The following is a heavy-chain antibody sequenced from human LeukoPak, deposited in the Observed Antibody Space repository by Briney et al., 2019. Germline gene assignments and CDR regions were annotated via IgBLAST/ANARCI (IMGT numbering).Heavy chain of an antibody. CDR2: IKYDGSYT. V-gene: IGHV3-74*01. CDR1: GFSLSDHW. D-gene: IGHD2-8*02. CDR3: ARRGTGHGMDV. J-gene: IGHJ6*02. Sequence: QSGGSLRLSCAVSGFSLSDHWMYWVRQGPGKGLVWLSRIKYDGSYTSYADSVKGRFTVSRDNAKNTLFLQMNILRAEDTAVYYCARRGTGHGMDVWGQGTTVIVSS.